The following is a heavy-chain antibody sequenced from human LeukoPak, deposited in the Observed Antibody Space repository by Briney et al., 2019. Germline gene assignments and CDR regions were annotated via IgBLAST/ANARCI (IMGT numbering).Heavy chain of an antibody. CDR2: MNPNSGNT. CDR3: ARVTAAGTWTFDS. CDR1: GDTFSIND. J-gene: IGHJ3*02. D-gene: IGHD6-13*01. V-gene: IGHV1-8*01. Sequence: GASVTVSCKASGDTFSINDINWLRQAPGQGLEWMGWMNPNSGNTGYAQKFQGRVTITRNTSISTAYMELTDLRSEDTAVYYCARVTAAGTWTFDSWGQGTTVTVSS.